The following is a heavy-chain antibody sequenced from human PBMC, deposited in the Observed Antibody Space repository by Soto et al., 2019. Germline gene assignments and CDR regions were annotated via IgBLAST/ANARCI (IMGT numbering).Heavy chain of an antibody. D-gene: IGHD5-12*01. V-gene: IGHV1-18*01. CDR2: ISTYSGDT. CDR1: GYTFFTYD. Sequence: QVPLVQSGVEVKTPGASVKVSCQASGYTFFTYDISWVRQAPGQGLEWRGWISTYSGDTKYAQKFQGRVTMTTDTSTTTAYLELRSLRSDDPAVYYCARHHGPTTSEKWFDPWGQGTLVTVSS. J-gene: IGHJ5*02. CDR3: ARHHGPTTSEKWFDP.